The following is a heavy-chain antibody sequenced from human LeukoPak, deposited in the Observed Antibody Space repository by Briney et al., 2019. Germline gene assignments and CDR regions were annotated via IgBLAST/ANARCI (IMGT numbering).Heavy chain of an antibody. J-gene: IGHJ4*02. V-gene: IGHV4-4*07. CDR1: GGSFSGYY. Sequence: PSETLSLTCAVSGGSFSGYYWSWIRQPAGKGLEWIGRIYTSGSTSYNPSLKSRVTMSVDTSKNQFSLQLSSVTAADTAVYYCARDQGSYPYCFDSWGQGTLVTVSS. CDR2: IYTSGST. CDR3: ARDQGSYPYCFDS. D-gene: IGHD1-26*01.